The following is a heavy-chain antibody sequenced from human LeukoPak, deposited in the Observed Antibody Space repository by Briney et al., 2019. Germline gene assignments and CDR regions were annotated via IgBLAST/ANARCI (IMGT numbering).Heavy chain of an antibody. D-gene: IGHD3-16*01. J-gene: IGHJ4*02. CDR2: ISANSGNT. Sequence: GASVKVSCKPSGYRFTRNGISWVRQAPGQGLEWMAWISANSGNTNYAQNFQDRVTLTTDTSTSTAYMELRSLRSDDTAVYYCARDVNYAFDYWGQGTLVTVSS. CDR3: ARDVNYAFDY. V-gene: IGHV1-18*01. CDR1: GYRFTRNG.